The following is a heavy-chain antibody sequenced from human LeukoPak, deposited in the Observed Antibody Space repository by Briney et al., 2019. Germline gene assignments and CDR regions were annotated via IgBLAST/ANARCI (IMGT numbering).Heavy chain of an antibody. J-gene: IGHJ4*02. Sequence: ASVKVSCKASGYTFTSYGISWVRQAPGQGLEWMGWISAYNGNTNYAQKLQGRVTMTTDTSTSTAYMELRSLRSDDTAVYYCARDIGGYVFSYGDDLDYWGQGTLVTVSS. V-gene: IGHV1-18*01. D-gene: IGHD4-17*01. CDR1: GYTFTSYG. CDR3: ARDIGGYVFSYGDDLDY. CDR2: ISAYNGNT.